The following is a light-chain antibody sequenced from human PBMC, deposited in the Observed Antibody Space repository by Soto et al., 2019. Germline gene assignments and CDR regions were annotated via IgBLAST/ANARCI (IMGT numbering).Light chain of an antibody. J-gene: IGKJ3*01. CDR3: PQDDSPPPFT. V-gene: IGKV1-33*01. CDR2: DAS. CDR1: QDIIIY. Sequence: DIQMTQSPSSLSASVGDRVTITCQASQDIIIYLNWYQQKPGKAPNLLIYDASKSETGVPSRFSGSGSGTNFTFTISGLQPEDIATYYCPQDDSPPPFTYGPGTKVAFK.